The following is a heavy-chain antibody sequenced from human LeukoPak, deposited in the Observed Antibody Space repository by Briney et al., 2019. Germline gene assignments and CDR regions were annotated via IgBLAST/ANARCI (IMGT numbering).Heavy chain of an antibody. CDR3: ARGRGHGSGSYYNPRYWYFDL. V-gene: IGHV4-34*01. J-gene: IGHJ2*01. Sequence: SETLSLTCAVYGGSFSGYYWSWIRQPPGNGLEWIVEINHSASSNYNPSLQSRVTISVDSAKNQCSLMLSSVTAADTAVYYCARGRGHGSGSYYNPRYWYFDLWGRGTLVTVSS. CDR2: INHSASS. D-gene: IGHD3-10*01. CDR1: GGSFSGYY.